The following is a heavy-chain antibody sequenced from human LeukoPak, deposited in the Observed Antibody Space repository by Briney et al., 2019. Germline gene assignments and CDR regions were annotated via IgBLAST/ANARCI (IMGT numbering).Heavy chain of an antibody. J-gene: IGHJ4*02. CDR2: ISSSSSYI. CDR1: GFTFSTYT. CDR3: ARDQARAVAGTFSNYFDY. Sequence: PGGSLRLSCAASGFTFSTYTMNWVRQAPGKGLEWVSSISSSSSYIYYAGSVKGRFTISRDNAENSLYLQMNSLRAEDTAVYYCARDQARAVAGTFSNYFDYWGQGTLVTVSS. D-gene: IGHD6-19*01. V-gene: IGHV3-21*01.